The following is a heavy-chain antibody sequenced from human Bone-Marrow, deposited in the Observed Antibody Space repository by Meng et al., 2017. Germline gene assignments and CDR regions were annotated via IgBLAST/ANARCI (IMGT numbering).Heavy chain of an antibody. CDR2: IKSKTDGGTT. CDR3: TTSDSGSYPANYYYGMDV. Sequence: GESLKISCAASGFTFSNAWMSWVRQAPGKGLEWVGRIKSKTDGGTTDYAAPVKGRFTISRDDSKNTLYLQMNSLKTEDTAVYYCTTSDSGSYPANYYYGMDVWGQGTKVTSP. V-gene: IGHV3-15*01. D-gene: IGHD1-26*01. J-gene: IGHJ6*02. CDR1: GFTFSNAW.